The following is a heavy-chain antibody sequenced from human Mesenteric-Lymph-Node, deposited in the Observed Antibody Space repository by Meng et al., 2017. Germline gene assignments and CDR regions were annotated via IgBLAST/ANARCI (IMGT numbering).Heavy chain of an antibody. Sequence: SETLSLTCTVSGGSISSSSYYWGWIRQPPGKGLEWIGSIYYSGSTYYNPSLNSRVTISVDTSKNQFSLKLSSVTAADTAVYYCARGFPGYDILTGLNNFDYWGQGTLVTVSS. CDR2: IYYSGST. D-gene: IGHD3-9*01. J-gene: IGHJ4*01. CDR1: GGSISSSSYY. V-gene: IGHV4-39*07. CDR3: ARGFPGYDILTGLNNFDY.